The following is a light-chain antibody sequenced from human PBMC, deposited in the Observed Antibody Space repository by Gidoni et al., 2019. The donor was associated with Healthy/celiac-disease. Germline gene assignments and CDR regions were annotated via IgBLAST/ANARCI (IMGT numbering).Light chain of an antibody. J-gene: IGKJ3*01. CDR3: QQNDNLPFT. CDR1: QDISNY. V-gene: IGKV1-33*01. Sequence: DIQMTQSPSSLSASVGDRVTITCQASQDISNYLNWYQQKPGKAPKLLIDDASNWETGVPSRFSGSGSGTDCTFNISSQQTEDIATYYCQQNDNLPFTFGPGTKVDIK. CDR2: DAS.